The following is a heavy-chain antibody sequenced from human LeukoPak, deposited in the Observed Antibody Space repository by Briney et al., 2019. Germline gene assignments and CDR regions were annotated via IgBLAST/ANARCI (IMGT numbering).Heavy chain of an antibody. CDR1: GGSFSGYY. CDR3: ARGLQR. CDR2: INHSGST. V-gene: IGHV4-34*01. J-gene: IGHJ3*01. Sequence: SETLSLTCAVYGGSFSGYYWSWIRQPPGKGLEWIGEINHSGSTNYNPSLKSRVTISVDTSKNQFSLKLSSVTAADTAVYHCARGLQRWGQGTMVTVSS.